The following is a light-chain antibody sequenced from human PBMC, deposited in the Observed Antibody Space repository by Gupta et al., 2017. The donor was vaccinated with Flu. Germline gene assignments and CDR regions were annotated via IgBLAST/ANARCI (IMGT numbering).Light chain of an antibody. V-gene: IGLV1-44*01. J-gene: IGLJ2*01. CDR2: RNN. CDR1: SSNIGSNT. Sequence: VTISCSGSSSNIGSNTVNCYQHLPGTAPNLLSYRNNKRHSGVPARVSGSKSGTSASLAISALQSEEEAEYYWEAWDDSLNGQVVFGGGTKMTVL. CDR3: EAWDDSLNGQVV.